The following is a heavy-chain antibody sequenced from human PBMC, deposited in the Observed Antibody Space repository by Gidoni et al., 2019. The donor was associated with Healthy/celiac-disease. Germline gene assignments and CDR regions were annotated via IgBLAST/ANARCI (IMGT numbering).Heavy chain of an antibody. J-gene: IGHJ3*02. D-gene: IGHD3-3*01. Sequence: QVQLQESGPGLVKPSQTLSLTCTVSGGSIRSGGYYGSWIRQHPGKGLEWIGYIYYSGSTYYNPSLKSRVTISVDTSKNQFSLKLSSVTAADTAVYYCASGITIFGVESAFDIWGQGTMVTVSS. CDR3: ASGITIFGVESAFDI. CDR2: IYYSGST. V-gene: IGHV4-31*03. CDR1: GGSIRSGGYY.